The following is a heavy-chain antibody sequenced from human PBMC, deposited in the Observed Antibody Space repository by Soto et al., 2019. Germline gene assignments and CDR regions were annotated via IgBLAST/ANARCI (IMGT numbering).Heavy chain of an antibody. CDR3: TNELFYYYDSSGYYPDY. Sequence: GGSLRLSCAASGFTFSNSWMSWFRQARVNGLEWVGRIKSKTDGGTTDYAAPVKGRFTISRDDSKNTLYLQMNSLKTEETAVYYCTNELFYYYDSSGYYPDYWGQGTLVTVSS. J-gene: IGHJ4*02. CDR2: IKSKTDGGTT. CDR1: GFTFSNSW. D-gene: IGHD3-22*01. V-gene: IGHV3-15*01.